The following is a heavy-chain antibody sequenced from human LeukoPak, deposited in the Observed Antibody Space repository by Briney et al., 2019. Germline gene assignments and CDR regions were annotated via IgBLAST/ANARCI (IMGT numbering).Heavy chain of an antibody. D-gene: IGHD2-2*02. J-gene: IGHJ6*02. CDR2: IYYSGST. V-gene: IGHV4-59*01. CDR3: ARVGCSSTSCSTNYGMDV. Sequence: SETLSPTCTVSGGSISSYYWSWIRQPPGKGLEWIGHIYYSGSTNYNPSLKSRVTISVGTSKNQFSLKVSSVTAADTAVYYCARVGCSSTSCSTNYGMDVWGQGTTVTVSS. CDR1: GGSISSYY.